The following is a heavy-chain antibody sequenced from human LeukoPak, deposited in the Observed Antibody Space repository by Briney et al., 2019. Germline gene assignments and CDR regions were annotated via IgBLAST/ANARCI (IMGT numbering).Heavy chain of an antibody. V-gene: IGHV3-23*01. CDR2: ISDSGGST. CDR3: AKEGKTRNWNYFQAKPVY. D-gene: IGHD1-20*01. Sequence: GGSLRLSCAASGFTFNTYAMSWVRQIPGKGLEWVSGISDSGGSTYYADSVKGRFTISRDNSKNTLYLQMNSLRAEDTAVYYCAKEGKTRNWNYFQAKPVYWGQGTLVTVSS. J-gene: IGHJ4*02. CDR1: GFTFNTYA.